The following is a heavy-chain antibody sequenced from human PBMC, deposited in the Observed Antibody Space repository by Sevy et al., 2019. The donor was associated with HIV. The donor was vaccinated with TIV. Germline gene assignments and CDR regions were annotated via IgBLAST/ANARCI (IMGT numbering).Heavy chain of an antibody. V-gene: IGHV3-7*01. CDR2: IKQDGSEK. Sequence: GGSPRLSCAASGFTFSSYWMSWVRQAPGKGLEWVANIKQDGSEKYYVDSVKGRFTISRDNAKNSLYLQMNSLRAEDTAVYYCASETGYSSGWSSVRDYWGQGTLVTVSS. CDR1: GFTFSSYW. D-gene: IGHD6-19*01. CDR3: ASETGYSSGWSSVRDY. J-gene: IGHJ4*02.